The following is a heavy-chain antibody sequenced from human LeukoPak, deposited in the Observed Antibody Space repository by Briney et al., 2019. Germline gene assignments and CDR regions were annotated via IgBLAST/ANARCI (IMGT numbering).Heavy chain of an antibody. CDR3: ARDGSGSYPEYFQH. V-gene: IGHV4-59*01. Sequence: SETLSLTCTVAGGSISSYNWSWIRQPPGQGLEWIGYIYYSGSTNYNPSLKSRVTISVDTSKNQFSLKLSSVTAADAAVYYCARDGSGSYPEYFQHWGQGTLVTVSS. D-gene: IGHD1-26*01. J-gene: IGHJ1*01. CDR2: IYYSGST. CDR1: GGSISSYN.